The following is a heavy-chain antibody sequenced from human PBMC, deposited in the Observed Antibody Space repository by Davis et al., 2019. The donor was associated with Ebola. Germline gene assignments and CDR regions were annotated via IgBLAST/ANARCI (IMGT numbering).Heavy chain of an antibody. CDR2: IYYSGST. CDR3: AGSGSYHFDY. Sequence: SETLSLTCTVSGGSISSYYWSWIRQPPGKGLEWIGYIYYSGSTNYNPSLKSRVTISVDTSKNQFSLKLSSVTAEDTALYYCAGSGSYHFDYWGQGTLVTVSS. V-gene: IGHV4-59*01. J-gene: IGHJ4*02. D-gene: IGHD3-10*01. CDR1: GGSISSYY.